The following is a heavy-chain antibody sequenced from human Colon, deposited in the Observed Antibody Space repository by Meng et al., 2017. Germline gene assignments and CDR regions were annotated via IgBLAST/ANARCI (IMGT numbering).Heavy chain of an antibody. CDR2: ISNSGKT. CDR1: GDSIGNSKW. CDR3: ARERMRELGLFDY. V-gene: IGHV4-4*02. Sequence: QLKLQESGPGLVQPSGTLSLACACSGDSIGNSKWWSWLRQSPGKGLEWIGEISNSGKTVYSPSLKSRVTISLDKSSNHFSLTLSPVTAADTAIYFCARERMRELGLFDYWGQGALVTVSS. J-gene: IGHJ4*02. D-gene: IGHD7-27*01.